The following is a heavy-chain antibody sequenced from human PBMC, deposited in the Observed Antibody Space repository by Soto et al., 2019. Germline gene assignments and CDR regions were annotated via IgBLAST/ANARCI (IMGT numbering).Heavy chain of an antibody. CDR3: YFWSGYPKESKYYYMEV. V-gene: IGHV3-23*01. Sequence: PGGSLRLSCAASGFTFSSYAMSWVRQAPGKGLEWVSAISGSGGSTYYADSVKGRFTISRDNSKNTLYLQMNSLRAEDTAVYYCYFWSGYPKESKYYYMEVWGKGTTVTVSS. D-gene: IGHD3-3*01. J-gene: IGHJ6*03. CDR1: GFTFSSYA. CDR2: ISGSGGST.